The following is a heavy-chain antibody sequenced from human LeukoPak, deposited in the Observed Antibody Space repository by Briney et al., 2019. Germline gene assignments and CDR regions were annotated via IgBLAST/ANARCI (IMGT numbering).Heavy chain of an antibody. CDR2: ISWDGGST. V-gene: IGHV3-43D*03. Sequence: GGSLRLSCAASGFTFDDYAMHWVRQAPGQGLEWVSLISWDGGSTYYADSVKGRFTISRDNSKNSLYLQMNSLRAEDTALYYCAKEGHYYDSSGYGGDYFDYCGQGTLVTVSS. J-gene: IGHJ4*02. CDR1: GFTFDDYA. D-gene: IGHD3-22*01. CDR3: AKEGHYYDSSGYGGDYFDY.